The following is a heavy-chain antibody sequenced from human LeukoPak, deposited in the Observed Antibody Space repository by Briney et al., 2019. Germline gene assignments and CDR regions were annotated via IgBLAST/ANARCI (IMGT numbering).Heavy chain of an antibody. D-gene: IGHD2-8*01. CDR2: IYYSGST. CDR1: GGSISSSSYY. J-gene: IGHJ6*03. CDR3: ARMVNYYYMDV. V-gene: IGHV4-39*01. Sequence: PSETLSLTCTVSGGSISSSSYYWGWLPQPPGQGLEWIGSIYYSGSTYYNPSLKSRVTISVDTSKNQFSLKLSSMTAADTAVYYCARMVNYYYMDVWGKGTTVTISS.